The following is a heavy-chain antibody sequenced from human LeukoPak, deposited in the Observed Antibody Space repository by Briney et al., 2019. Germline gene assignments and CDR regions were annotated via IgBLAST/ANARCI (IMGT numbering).Heavy chain of an antibody. CDR2: IYHSGST. V-gene: IGHV4-4*02. J-gene: IGHJ3*02. Sequence: PSGTLFLTCAVSGGSISSSNWWGWVRQPPGKGLEWIGEIYHSGSTNYNPSLKSRVTISVDKSKNQFSLKVSSVTAADTAVYYCARPTGRGGYPTDPFDIWGQGTMVTVSS. CDR3: ARPTGRGGYPTDPFDI. CDR1: GGSISSSNW. D-gene: IGHD6-25*01.